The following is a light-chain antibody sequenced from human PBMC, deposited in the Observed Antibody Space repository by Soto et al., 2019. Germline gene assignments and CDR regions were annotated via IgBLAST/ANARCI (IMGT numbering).Light chain of an antibody. J-gene: IGLJ1*01. CDR2: EVS. CDR3: SSYGSTSSTYV. CDR1: SSDVGGYNC. Sequence: QSALTQPASVSGSPGQSITISCTGTSSDVGGYNCVSWYQQHPGKAPKLMIYEVSNRPSGVSNSFAGSKSGNTASLTISGIQAEDEADYFCSSYGSTSSTYVFGTGTKLTVL. V-gene: IGLV2-14*01.